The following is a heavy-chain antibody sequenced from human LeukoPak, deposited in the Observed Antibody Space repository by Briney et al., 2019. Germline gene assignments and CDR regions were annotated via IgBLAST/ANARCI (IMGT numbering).Heavy chain of an antibody. CDR3: ARGFCTGSTCYHYWYFDL. Sequence: SVKVSCKASGGTFGSFAINWLRQAPGQGLEWVGGIIPSFGTTNHAQRFRERVTISTDDSTGTAYMEMRSLTSEDTATYYCARGFCTGSTCYHYWYFDLWGRGTLVTVSA. CDR1: GGTFGSFA. CDR2: IIPSFGTT. D-gene: IGHD1-14*01. J-gene: IGHJ2*01. V-gene: IGHV1-69*05.